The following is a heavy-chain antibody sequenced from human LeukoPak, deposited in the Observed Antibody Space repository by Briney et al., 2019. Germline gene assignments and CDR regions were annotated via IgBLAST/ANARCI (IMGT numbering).Heavy chain of an antibody. CDR3: ARDLPYCSSTSCPIDY. Sequence: PGGSLRLSCAASGFTFSSYGMHWVRQAPGKGLEWVAVIWYDGSNKYYADSVKGRFTISRDNSKNTLYLEMNSLRAEDTAVYYCARDLPYCSSTSCPIDYWGQGTLVTVSS. D-gene: IGHD2-2*01. J-gene: IGHJ4*02. V-gene: IGHV3-33*01. CDR2: IWYDGSNK. CDR1: GFTFSSYG.